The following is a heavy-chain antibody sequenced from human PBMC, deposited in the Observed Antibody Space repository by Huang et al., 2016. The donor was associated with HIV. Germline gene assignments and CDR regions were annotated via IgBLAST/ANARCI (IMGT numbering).Heavy chain of an antibody. CDR3: ARAKDTWDAYDI. CDR2: ISNDGSNN. Sequence: QVQLVESGGGVVQPGRSLRLYCAASGFPFNNQAMHWVRQAPGKGVDWVAVISNDGSNNYYADSVKGRFTISRDSSKSTLCLHMTSLRTEDTAVYYCARAKDTWDAYDIWGQGTMVIVSS. J-gene: IGHJ3*02. V-gene: IGHV3-30-3*01. CDR1: GFPFNNQA. D-gene: IGHD5-18*01.